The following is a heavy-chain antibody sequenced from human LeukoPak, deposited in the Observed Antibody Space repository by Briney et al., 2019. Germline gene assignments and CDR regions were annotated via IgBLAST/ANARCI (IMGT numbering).Heavy chain of an antibody. V-gene: IGHV4-38-2*02. CDR2: IYHSGST. J-gene: IGHJ5*02. CDR1: GYSISSGYY. CDR3: ARGGIAVAGSPGILYNWFDP. D-gene: IGHD6-19*01. Sequence: SETLSLTCTVSGYSISSGYYWGWIRQPPGKGLEWIGSIYHSGSTYYNPSLKSRVTISVDTSKNQFSLKLSSVTAADTAVYYCARGGIAVAGSPGILYNWFDPWGQGTLVTVSS.